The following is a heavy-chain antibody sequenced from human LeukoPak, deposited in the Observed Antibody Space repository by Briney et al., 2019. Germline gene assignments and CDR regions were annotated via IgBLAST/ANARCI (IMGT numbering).Heavy chain of an antibody. D-gene: IGHD4-17*01. J-gene: IGHJ4*02. CDR2: INPSGGST. Sequence: ASVKVSCKASGYTFTGYYLHWVRQAPGQGLEWMGRINPSGGSTSYAQKFQGRVTMTRDTSTSTVYMELSSLRSEDTAVYYCARDWEVTTSVSLSYWGQGTLVTVSS. CDR3: ARDWEVTTSVSLSY. V-gene: IGHV1-46*01. CDR1: GYTFTGYY.